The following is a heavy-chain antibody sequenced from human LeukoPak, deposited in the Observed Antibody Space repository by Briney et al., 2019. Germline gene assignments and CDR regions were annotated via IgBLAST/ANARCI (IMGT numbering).Heavy chain of an antibody. D-gene: IGHD2-15*01. J-gene: IGHJ4*02. CDR1: GFTFSSYG. CDR3: ARDRRYCSGGSCLYYFDY. V-gene: IGHV3-33*01. CDR2: IWYDGSNK. Sequence: GGSLRLSCAASGFTFSSYGMHWVRQAPGKGLEWVAVIWYDGSNKYYADSVKGRFTISRDNSKNTPYLQMNSLRAEDTAVYYCARDRRYCSGGSCLYYFDYWGQGTLVTVSS.